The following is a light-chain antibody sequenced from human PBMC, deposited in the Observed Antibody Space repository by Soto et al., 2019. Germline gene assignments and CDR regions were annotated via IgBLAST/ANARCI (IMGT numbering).Light chain of an antibody. CDR1: SSDVGGHNY. V-gene: IGLV2-14*01. J-gene: IGLJ2*01. CDR3: SSYTSSSTVV. Sequence: QSVLTQPASVSGSPGQSITISCTGLSSDVGGHNYVSWYQQHPGKAPKLMIYEVSYRPSGVSNRFSGSKSGNTASLTISGLQAEDEADYYCSSYTSSSTVVFGGGTKLTVL. CDR2: EVS.